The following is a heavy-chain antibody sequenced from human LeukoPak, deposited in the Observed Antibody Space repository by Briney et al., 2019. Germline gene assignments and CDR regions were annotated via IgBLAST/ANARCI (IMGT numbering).Heavy chain of an antibody. CDR3: STGGYFLDF. V-gene: IGHV3-15*01. Sequence: GGSLRLSCGGSGFTFSNAWMNWVRQAPGKGLEWVGRIKSKYDGGTIDYAAPVKGRFTISRDDSKNTVYLGMNSLKTEDTAVYYCSTGGYFLDFWGQGTLVTVSS. J-gene: IGHJ4*02. CDR2: IKSKYDGGTI. D-gene: IGHD5-18*01. CDR1: GFTFSNAW.